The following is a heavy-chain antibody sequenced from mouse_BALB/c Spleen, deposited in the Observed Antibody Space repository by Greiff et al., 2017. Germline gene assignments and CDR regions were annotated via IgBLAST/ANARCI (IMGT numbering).Heavy chain of an antibody. J-gene: IGHJ3*01. D-gene: IGHD2-4*01. Sequence: VQLQQSGAELVRPGTSVKVSCKASGYAFTNYLIEWVKQRPGQGLEWIGVINPGSGGTNYNEKFKGKATLTADKSSSTAYMQLSSLTSDNSAVYFCARSDYDRVFAYWGQGTLVTVSA. CDR1: GYAFTNYL. V-gene: IGHV1-54*03. CDR2: INPGSGGT. CDR3: ARSDYDRVFAY.